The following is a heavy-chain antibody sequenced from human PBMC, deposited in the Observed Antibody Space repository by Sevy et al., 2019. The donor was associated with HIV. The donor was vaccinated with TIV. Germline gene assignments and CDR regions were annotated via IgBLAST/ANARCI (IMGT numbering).Heavy chain of an antibody. CDR2: IRSKAYGGTT. D-gene: IGHD5-12*01. V-gene: IGHV3-49*04. J-gene: IGHJ4*02. CDR3: TRVEMATIANSMYLFYFDY. Sequence: GGSLRLSCTASGFTFGDYAMSWVRQAPGKGLEWVGFIRSKAYGGTTEYAACVKGRFTISRDDSKSIAYLQMNSLKTEDTAVYYCTRVEMATIANSMYLFYFDYWGQGTLVTVSS. CDR1: GFTFGDYA.